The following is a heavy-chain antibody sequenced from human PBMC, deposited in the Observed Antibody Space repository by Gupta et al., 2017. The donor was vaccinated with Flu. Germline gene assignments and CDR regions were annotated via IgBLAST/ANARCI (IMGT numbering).Heavy chain of an antibody. Sequence: TISTYAMHWVRQAAVKGMGWVAVRGDEGGNKYYEDGVKGRFTISRDNSKNNLYLKMNSLRDEDTAVNYCAREIRGGAFDIWGQGAVVTVSS. CDR2: RGDEGGNK. V-gene: IGHV3-33*01. J-gene: IGHJ3*02. CDR1: TISTYA. D-gene: IGHD3-16*01. CDR3: AREIRGGAFDI.